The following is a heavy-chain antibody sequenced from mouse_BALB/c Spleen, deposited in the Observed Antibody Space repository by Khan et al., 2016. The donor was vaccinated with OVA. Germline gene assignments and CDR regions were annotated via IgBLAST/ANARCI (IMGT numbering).Heavy chain of an antibody. Sequence: EVQLQESGPGLVKPSQSLSLTCTVTGYSITSGYVRNWIRQSPGNKLEWMGYISYSGSTNYNPSLKSRISITRNTSKNQFFLQLNSVTTEDTATYYCARTARIKYWGQGTTLTVSS. D-gene: IGHD1-2*01. CDR2: ISYSGST. J-gene: IGHJ2*01. CDR3: ARTARIKY. CDR1: GYSITSGYV. V-gene: IGHV3-2*02.